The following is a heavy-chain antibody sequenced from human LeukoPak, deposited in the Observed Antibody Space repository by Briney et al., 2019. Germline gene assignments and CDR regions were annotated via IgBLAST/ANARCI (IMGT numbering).Heavy chain of an antibody. V-gene: IGHV4-38-2*01. CDR1: GYSISNGYY. CDR3: ARADSGSHSHFDY. CDR2: IYHSGSI. D-gene: IGHD1-26*01. Sequence: SETLSLTCAVSGYSISNGYYWGWIRQAPGKRLEWIATIYHSGSIYYNPSLMCRFTISIDTSKNQFSLKVTSVTAADTARYYCARADSGSHSHFDYWGQGMLVTVSS. J-gene: IGHJ4*02.